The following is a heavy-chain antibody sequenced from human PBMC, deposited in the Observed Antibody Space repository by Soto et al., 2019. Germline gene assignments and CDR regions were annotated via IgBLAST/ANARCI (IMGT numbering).Heavy chain of an antibody. D-gene: IGHD2-8*01. CDR3: ARDTNGLHY. J-gene: IGHJ4*02. V-gene: IGHV3-74*01. CDR2: INTDGSIT. Sequence: GGSLRLSCAASGFSFSDDWMNWVRQAPGKGLVWFSRINTDGSITDYADSVKGRFTVSRDNAKNTMYLQMNSLTADDTAVYYCARDTNGLHYWGQGTLVTVSS. CDR1: GFSFSDDW.